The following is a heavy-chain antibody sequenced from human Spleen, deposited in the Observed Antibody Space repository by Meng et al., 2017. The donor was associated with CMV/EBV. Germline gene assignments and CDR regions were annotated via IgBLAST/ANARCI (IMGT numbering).Heavy chain of an antibody. Sequence: SETLSLTCAVYGGSFSGYYWSWIRQPPGKGLEWIGEINHSGSTNYNPSLTSRLSMSVDTSKNQFSLRLRSVTAADTAVYYCARSQGDSRYYGMDVWGQGTTVTVSS. V-gene: IGHV4-34*10. D-gene: IGHD2-21*01. CDR1: GGSFSGYY. CDR3: ARSQGDSRYYGMDV. J-gene: IGHJ6*02. CDR2: INHSGST.